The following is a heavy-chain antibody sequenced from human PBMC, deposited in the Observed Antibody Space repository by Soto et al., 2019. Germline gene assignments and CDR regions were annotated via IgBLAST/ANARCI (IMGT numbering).Heavy chain of an antibody. Sequence: GGSLRLSCIASGFTFSSHGVHWVRQAPDKGLEWVAVIWFDGSNKYYADSVKGRFTVSRDNSKNTLYLQMNSLRAGDMAVYFCAKSQEIGTHFFDSWGQGTQVTVS. J-gene: IGHJ4*02. CDR1: GFTFSSHG. CDR3: AKSQEIGTHFFDS. CDR2: IWFDGSNK. D-gene: IGHD6-13*01. V-gene: IGHV3-33*06.